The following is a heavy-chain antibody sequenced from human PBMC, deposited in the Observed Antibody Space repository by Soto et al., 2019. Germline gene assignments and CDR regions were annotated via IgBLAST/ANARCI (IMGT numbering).Heavy chain of an antibody. D-gene: IGHD3-22*01. CDR1: GYTFTSYG. V-gene: IGHV1-18*01. Sequence: ASVKVSCKASGYTFTSYGISWVRQAPGQGLEWMGWINAYNGNTNYAQKLQGRVTMTTDTSTSTAYMELRSLRSDDTAVYYGARGIGYDSSGYSLCFDYWGQGTLVTVSS. J-gene: IGHJ4*02. CDR2: INAYNGNT. CDR3: ARGIGYDSSGYSLCFDY.